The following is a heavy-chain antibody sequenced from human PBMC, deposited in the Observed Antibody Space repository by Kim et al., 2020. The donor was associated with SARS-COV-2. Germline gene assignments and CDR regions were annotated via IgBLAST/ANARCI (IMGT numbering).Heavy chain of an antibody. V-gene: IGHV3-21*01. Sequence: GGSLRLSCAASGFTFSSYSMNWVRQAPGKGLEWVSSISSSSSYIYYADSVKGRFTISRDNAKNSLYLQMNSLRAEDTAVYYCARDNGYLLYGTWFDPWGQGTLVTVSS. CDR2: ISSSSSYI. J-gene: IGHJ5*02. CDR1: GFTFSSYS. D-gene: IGHD2-15*01. CDR3: ARDNGYLLYGTWFDP.